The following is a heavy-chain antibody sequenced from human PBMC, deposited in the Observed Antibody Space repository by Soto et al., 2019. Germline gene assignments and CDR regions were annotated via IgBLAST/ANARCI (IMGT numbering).Heavy chain of an antibody. CDR1: GGSISSGGYY. V-gene: IGHV4-31*02. CDR2: IYYSGST. D-gene: IGHD3-10*01. CDR3: ARDRPHYGSGRYTVKSLDY. J-gene: IGHJ4*02. Sequence: LCGGSISSGGYYWSWIRQHPGKGLEWIGYIYYSGSTYYNPPLKSRVTISVDTSKNQFSLKLSSVTAADTAVYYCARDRPHYGSGRYTVKSLDYWGQGTLVTVSS.